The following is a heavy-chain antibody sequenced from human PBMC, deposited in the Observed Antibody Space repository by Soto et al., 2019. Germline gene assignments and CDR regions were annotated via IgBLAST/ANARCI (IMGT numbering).Heavy chain of an antibody. CDR3: AKHSGRYYYNVMDV. V-gene: IGHV1-69*12. J-gene: IGHJ6*02. CDR1: GGSFSSYA. D-gene: IGHD5-12*01. CDR2: IIPFFGTT. Sequence: QVQLVQSGAEVKKPGSSVKVSCKASGGSFSSYAFSWVRQAPGQGLEWMGGIIPFFGTTNYAQKFQDKVTVTADESTSTVYMELSSLRSDDTAVYYCAKHSGRYYYNVMDVWGQGTTVTVSS.